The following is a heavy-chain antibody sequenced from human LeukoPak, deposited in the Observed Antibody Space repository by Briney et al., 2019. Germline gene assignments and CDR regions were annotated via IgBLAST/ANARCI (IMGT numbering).Heavy chain of an antibody. D-gene: IGHD4-17*01. J-gene: IGHJ4*02. CDR1: GFPFSSYW. V-gene: IGHV3-7*01. CDR3: ARDSYTTVKKFDY. Sequence: GGSLRVSCVASGFPFSSYWMTWVRQAPGKGLEWVANIKQDGSKKSYVDSVKGRFTISRDNAKNSLYLQMNSLRAEDTAVYYCARDSYTTVKKFDYWGQGTLVTVSS. CDR2: IKQDGSKK.